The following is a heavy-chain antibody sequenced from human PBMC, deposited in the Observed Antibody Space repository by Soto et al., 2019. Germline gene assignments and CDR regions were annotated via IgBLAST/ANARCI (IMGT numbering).Heavy chain of an antibody. J-gene: IGHJ5*02. CDR3: ARAPLRFLEGFDP. D-gene: IGHD3-3*01. CDR1: GFTFSSYW. Sequence: HPGGSLRLSCAASGFTFSSYWMHWVRQAPGKGLVWVSRINSDGSSTSYADSVKGRFTISRDNAKNTLYLQMNSLRAEDTAVYYCARAPLRFLEGFDPWGQGTLVTVSS. CDR2: INSDGSST. V-gene: IGHV3-74*01.